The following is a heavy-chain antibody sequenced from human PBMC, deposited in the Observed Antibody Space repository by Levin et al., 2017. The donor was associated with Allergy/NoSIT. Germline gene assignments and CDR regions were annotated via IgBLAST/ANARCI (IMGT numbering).Heavy chain of an antibody. D-gene: IGHD2/OR15-2a*01. CDR3: ARDGVYAFRSPHYWGYFDL. J-gene: IGHJ5*02. CDR1: GYTFPNYG. CDR2: ISGYNGNT. Sequence: GESLKISCKASGYTFPNYGVSWVRQFPGHGLEWMGWISGYNGNTNYPQKLQGRVTLTIDTSTTTVFMELRGLTSDDTAVYYCARDGVYAFRSPHYWGYFDLWGQGTLVTVSS. V-gene: IGHV1-18*01.